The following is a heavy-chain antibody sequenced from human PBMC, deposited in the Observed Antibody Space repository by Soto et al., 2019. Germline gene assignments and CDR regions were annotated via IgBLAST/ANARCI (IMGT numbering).Heavy chain of an antibody. V-gene: IGHV4-4*07. D-gene: IGHD6-19*01. CDR3: ARGGESVTGTRALDY. CDR2: VYNSETT. CDR1: GDSMGNYY. Sequence: SETLSLTFAVSGDSMGNYYWNWIRHTAGKGLEWIGRVYNSETTNSNPSLRSRVTMSVDTSRKQFYLHLKSVTAADTGVYFCARGGESVTGTRALDYWGQGTLVTSPQ. J-gene: IGHJ4*02.